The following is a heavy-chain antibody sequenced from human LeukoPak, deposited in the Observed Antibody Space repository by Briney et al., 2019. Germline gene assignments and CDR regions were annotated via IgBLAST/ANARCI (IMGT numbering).Heavy chain of an antibody. D-gene: IGHD3-16*01. CDR2: IIPIFGTA. V-gene: IGHV1-69*13. CDR3: ARAELSLGYYYYYMDV. J-gene: IGHJ6*03. CDR1: RYTFSTYY. Sequence: SVKVSCKASRYTFSTYYIHWVRQAPGQGLEWMGGIIPIFGTANYAQKFQGRVTITADESTSTAYMELSSLRSEDTAVYYCARAELSLGYYYYYMDVWGKGTTVTVSS.